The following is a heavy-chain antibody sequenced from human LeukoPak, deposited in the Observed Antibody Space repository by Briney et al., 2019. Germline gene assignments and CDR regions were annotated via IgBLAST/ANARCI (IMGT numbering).Heavy chain of an antibody. D-gene: IGHD2-2*01. Sequence: KPSQTLSLTCNVSGVSVSDGRYYWTWIRQHPGKGLEWIGYKYYNGSAKYNPSLKSRLTISIDTSKNQFSLQLSSVTAADTATYYCATPYCSSISCLDVFNMWGQGTRVTVSS. CDR2: KYYNGSA. J-gene: IGHJ3*02. CDR1: GVSVSDGRYY. CDR3: ATPYCSSISCLDVFNM. V-gene: IGHV4-31*03.